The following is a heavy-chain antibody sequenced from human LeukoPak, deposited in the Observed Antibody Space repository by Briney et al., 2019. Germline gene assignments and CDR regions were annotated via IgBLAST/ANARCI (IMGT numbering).Heavy chain of an antibody. J-gene: IGHJ3*02. CDR3: ARENKWEKRDAFDI. D-gene: IGHD1-26*01. CDR1: GFTFSSYA. CDR2: ISYDGSNK. Sequence: GGSLRLSCAASGFTFSSYAMHWVRQAPGKGLEWVAVISYDGSNKYYADSVKGRFTISRDNAKNSLYLQMNSLRAEDTAVYYCARENKWEKRDAFDIWGQGTMVTVSS. V-gene: IGHV3-30-3*01.